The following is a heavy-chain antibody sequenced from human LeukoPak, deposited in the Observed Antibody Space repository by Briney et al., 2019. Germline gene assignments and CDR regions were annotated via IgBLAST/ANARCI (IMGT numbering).Heavy chain of an antibody. CDR1: GYTFTSYH. D-gene: IGHD6-13*01. J-gene: IGHJ4*02. V-gene: IGHV1-2*06. Sequence: GESLKISCKGSGYTFTSYHIHWVRQAPGQGLEWMGRINPYSGDTNFAQKFQGRVTMTRDTSITTAYMDLSSLTPDDTPVYFCARDQGSLTRSWYTGYWGQGTQVTVSS. CDR3: ARDQGSLTRSWYTGY. CDR2: INPYSGDT.